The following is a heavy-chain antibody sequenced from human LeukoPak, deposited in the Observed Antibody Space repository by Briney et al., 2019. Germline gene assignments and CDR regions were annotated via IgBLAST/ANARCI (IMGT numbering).Heavy chain of an antibody. J-gene: IGHJ6*03. D-gene: IGHD3-3*01. CDR2: IYYSGST. V-gene: IGHV4-59*01. CDR1: GGSISSYY. Sequence: SETPSLTCTVSGGSISSYYWSWIRQPPGKGLEWIGYIYYSGSTNYNPSLKSRVTISVDTSKNQFSLKLSSVTAADTAVYYCARVGNYDFWSGYPYYYYMDVWGKGTTVTVSS. CDR3: ARVGNYDFWSGYPYYYYMDV.